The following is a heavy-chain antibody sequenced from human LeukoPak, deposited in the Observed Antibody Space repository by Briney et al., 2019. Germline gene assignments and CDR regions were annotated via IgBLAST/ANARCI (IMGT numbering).Heavy chain of an antibody. D-gene: IGHD1-26*01. CDR2: ISWNSGSI. CDR3: AKDDPNSGSFDC. J-gene: IGHJ4*02. Sequence: GGSLRLSCAASGFTFDDYAMHWVRQAPRKGLEWVSGISWNSGSIGYADSVKGRFTISRDNAKNSLYLQMNSLRAEDTALYYCAKDDPNSGSFDCWGQGTLVTVSS. V-gene: IGHV3-9*01. CDR1: GFTFDDYA.